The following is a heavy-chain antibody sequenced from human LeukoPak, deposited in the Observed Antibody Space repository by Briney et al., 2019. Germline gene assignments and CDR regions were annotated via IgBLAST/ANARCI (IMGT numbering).Heavy chain of an antibody. Sequence: GGSLGLSCAASGFTFSSYAMSWVRQAPGKGPEWVSAISDSGGSTYYAASMKGRFTISRDNSKNTLYLQMNSLRAEDTAVYYCAKEIDSSGYYDFWGQGTLVTVSS. D-gene: IGHD3-22*01. CDR3: AKEIDSSGYYDF. CDR2: ISDSGGST. CDR1: GFTFSSYA. V-gene: IGHV3-23*01. J-gene: IGHJ4*02.